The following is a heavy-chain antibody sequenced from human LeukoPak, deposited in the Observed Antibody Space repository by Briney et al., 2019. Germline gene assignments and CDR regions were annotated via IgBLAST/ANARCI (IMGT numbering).Heavy chain of an antibody. CDR3: AKDYSSGWYDY. Sequence: GGSLRLSCAASGFTFSSYAMSWVRQAPGKGLEWVSTISGSGGRTYYADSVKGRFTISRDNSKNTLYLQMNSLRAEDTAVYYCAKDYSSGWYDYWGQGTLVTVSS. D-gene: IGHD6-19*01. CDR1: GFTFSSYA. J-gene: IGHJ4*02. CDR2: ISGSGGRT. V-gene: IGHV3-23*01.